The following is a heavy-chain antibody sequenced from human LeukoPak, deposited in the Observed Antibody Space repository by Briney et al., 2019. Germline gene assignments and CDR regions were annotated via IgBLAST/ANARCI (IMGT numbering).Heavy chain of an antibody. J-gene: IGHJ4*02. V-gene: IGHV3-30-3*01. CDR2: ISYDGSNK. CDR3: ARSDYVDTGLHGY. CDR1: GFTFSSYA. D-gene: IGHD5-18*01. Sequence: PRGSLRLSCAASGFTFSSYAMHWVRQAPGKGLEWVAVISYDGSNKYYADSVKGRFTISRDNSKNTLYLQMNSLRAEDTAVYYCARSDYVDTGLHGYWGQGTLVTVSS.